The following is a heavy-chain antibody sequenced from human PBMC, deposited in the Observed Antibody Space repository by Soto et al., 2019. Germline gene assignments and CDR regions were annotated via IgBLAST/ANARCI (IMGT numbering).Heavy chain of an antibody. CDR1: GGSISSGGYY. V-gene: IGHV4-31*03. Sequence: SETLSLTCTVSGGSISSGGYYWSWIRQHPGKGLEWIGYIYYSGSTYYNPSLKSRVTISVDKSKNQFSLKLSSVTAADTAVYYCARDLRELQQLGIYYYYGMDVWGQGTTVTVSS. D-gene: IGHD6-13*01. CDR3: ARDLRELQQLGIYYYYGMDV. J-gene: IGHJ6*02. CDR2: IYYSGST.